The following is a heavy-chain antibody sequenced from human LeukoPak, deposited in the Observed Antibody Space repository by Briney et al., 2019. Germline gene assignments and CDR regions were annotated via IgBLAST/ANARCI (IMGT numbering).Heavy chain of an antibody. CDR3: ARARRDGYNYFDY. D-gene: IGHD5-24*01. V-gene: IGHV4-31*03. J-gene: IGHJ4*02. CDR1: GGSISSSNYY. CDR2: IYYRGST. Sequence: SETLSLTCTVSGGSISSSNYYWSWIRQHPGKGLEWIGYIYYRGSTYYSPSLKSRVTISVDTSKNQFSLKLSSVTAADTAVYYCARARRDGYNYFDYWGQGTLVTVSS.